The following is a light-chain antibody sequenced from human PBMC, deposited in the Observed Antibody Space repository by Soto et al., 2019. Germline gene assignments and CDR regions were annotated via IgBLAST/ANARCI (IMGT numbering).Light chain of an antibody. Sequence: QSALTQPPSASGSPGQSVTISCTGTSSDVGDYKFVSWYQQHPGKAPKLLIYEVSRRPSGVPDRFSGSKSGNTASLTVSGLQAEDEADYYCSSYAGNNNGVFGGGTKLTVL. CDR3: SSYAGNNNGV. CDR2: EVS. V-gene: IGLV2-8*01. J-gene: IGLJ2*01. CDR1: SSDVGDYKF.